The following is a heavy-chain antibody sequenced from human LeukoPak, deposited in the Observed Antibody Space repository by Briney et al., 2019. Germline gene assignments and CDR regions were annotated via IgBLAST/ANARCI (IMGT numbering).Heavy chain of an antibody. J-gene: IGHJ6*03. CDR3: AKPKEPYYYYYMDV. V-gene: IGHV3-23*01. CDR1: GFTFSSYA. CDR2: ISGNAGST. Sequence: GGSLRLSCAASGFTFSSYAMSWVRQAPGKGLEWVSGISGNAGSTYYGGSVRGRFTISRDTSKNTLYLQMNSLRAEDTAVYYCAKPKEPYYYYYMDVWGKGTTVTVSS. D-gene: IGHD1-26*01.